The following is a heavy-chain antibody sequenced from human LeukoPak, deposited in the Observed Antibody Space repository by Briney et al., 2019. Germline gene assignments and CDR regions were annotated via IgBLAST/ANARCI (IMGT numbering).Heavy chain of an antibody. CDR3: TKPQPGAFEI. V-gene: IGHV1-2*02. CDR1: GYTFIGYY. CDR2: INTNTGAT. Sequence: GASVKVSCKASGYTFIGYYVHWVRQAPGQGLEWMGWINTNTGATNYAQKFQGRVTMTRDTSISTAYMQLNTLRSDDTALYYCTKPQPGAFEIWGQGTMVTVSS. D-gene: IGHD2-2*01. J-gene: IGHJ3*02.